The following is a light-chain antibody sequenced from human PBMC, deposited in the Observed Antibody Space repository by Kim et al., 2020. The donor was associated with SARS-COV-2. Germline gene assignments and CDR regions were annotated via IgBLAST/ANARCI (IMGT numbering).Light chain of an antibody. CDR2: DVS. Sequence: PGQSITISCTGTSSDVGGYNYVSWYQQHPGKAPNLMIYDVSKRPSGVSNRFSGSKSGNTASLTISGLQAEDEADYYCSSYTSSIYVFGTGTKVTVL. CDR1: SSDVGGYNY. CDR3: SSYTSSIYV. V-gene: IGLV2-14*04. J-gene: IGLJ1*01.